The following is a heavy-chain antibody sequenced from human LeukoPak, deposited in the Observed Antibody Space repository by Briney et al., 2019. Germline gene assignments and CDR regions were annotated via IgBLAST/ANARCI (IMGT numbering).Heavy chain of an antibody. CDR2: FGISGTI. CDR3: AGFGYYPY. J-gene: IGHJ4*02. D-gene: IGHD3-22*01. V-gene: IGHV3-69-1*01. Sequence: GGSLRLSCAASGFTLSTYDMHWVRQAPGKGLECVSYFGISGTIIYAESVKGRFTISRDSAKNSLYLEMNSLRVDDTAVYYCAGFGYYPYWGQGTPVTASS. CDR1: GFTLSTYD.